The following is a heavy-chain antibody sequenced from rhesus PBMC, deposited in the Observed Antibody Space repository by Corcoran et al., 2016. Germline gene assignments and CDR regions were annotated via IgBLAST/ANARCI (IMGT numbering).Heavy chain of an antibody. CDR3: ARIGYGNYRDY. V-gene: IGHV4-160*01. CDR1: GGSISSNY. Sequence: QVQLQESGPGLVKPSETLSLTCAVSGGSISSNYWSWIRQPPGKGLEGIGRIYGRGGSTYYRPSLKSRVIISTDTSKNQFSLRLNSVTAADTAVDYCARIGYGNYRDYWGQGVRVTVSS. J-gene: IGHJ4*01. CDR2: IYGRGGST. D-gene: IGHD4-29*01.